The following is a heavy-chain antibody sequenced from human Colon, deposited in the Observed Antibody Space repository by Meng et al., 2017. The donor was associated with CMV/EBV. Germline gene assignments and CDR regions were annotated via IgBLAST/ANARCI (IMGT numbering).Heavy chain of an antibody. Sequence: GGSLRLSCTTSGFSFDDYVMSWVRQAPGKGLEWISYISSSGSTMAYADSVKGRFTISRDNAKNAVYLQMNSLRAEDTAVYYCARGNTGGDYYFYGLDVWGQGTTVTVSS. D-gene: IGHD1-14*01. CDR2: ISSSGSTM. V-gene: IGHV3-11*01. CDR3: ARGNTGGDYYFYGLDV. J-gene: IGHJ6*02. CDR1: GFSFDDYV.